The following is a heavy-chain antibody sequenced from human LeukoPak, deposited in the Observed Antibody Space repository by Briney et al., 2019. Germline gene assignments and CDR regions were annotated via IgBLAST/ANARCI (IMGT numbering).Heavy chain of an antibody. CDR3: GGSLRFLEWLSPHNY. J-gene: IGHJ4*02. V-gene: IGHV3-23*01. Sequence: GGSLRLSCAASGFTFSSYAMSWVRQAPGKGLEGVSAISGSGGSTYYADSVKGGFTISRDNSKNPLYLQMSSLRAEDTAVYYCGGSLRFLEWLSPHNYWGQGTLVTVSS. D-gene: IGHD3-3*01. CDR1: GFTFSSYA. CDR2: ISGSGGST.